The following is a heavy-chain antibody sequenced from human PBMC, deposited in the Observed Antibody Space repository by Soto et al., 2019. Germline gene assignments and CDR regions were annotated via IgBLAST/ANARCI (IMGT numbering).Heavy chain of an antibody. CDR2: SA. V-gene: IGHV1-69*01. CDR1: GGTFSIYT. D-gene: IGHD2-15*01. CDR3: ARETPTDIAWFDP. Sequence: QVQLVQSGAEVKKPGSSVKVSCKASGGTFSIYTISWVRQAPGQGLEWMGGSANSAQKFQGRLTVTADESTSTDYLQISSLTSEDTAVYYCARETPTDIAWFDPWGQGTLVSVSS. J-gene: IGHJ5*02.